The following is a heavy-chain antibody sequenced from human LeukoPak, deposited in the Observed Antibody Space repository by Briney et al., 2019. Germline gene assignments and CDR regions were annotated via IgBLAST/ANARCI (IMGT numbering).Heavy chain of an antibody. Sequence: SETLSLTCAVSGGSISSSNWWSWVRQPPGKGLEWIGEIYHSGSTNYNPSLKSRVTISVDKSKNQFPLKLSSVAAADTAVYYCASDYYDSSGYSRTPIGYWGQGTLVTVSS. CDR2: IYHSGST. CDR1: GGSISSSNW. CDR3: ASDYYDSSGYSRTPIGY. V-gene: IGHV4-4*02. D-gene: IGHD3-22*01. J-gene: IGHJ4*02.